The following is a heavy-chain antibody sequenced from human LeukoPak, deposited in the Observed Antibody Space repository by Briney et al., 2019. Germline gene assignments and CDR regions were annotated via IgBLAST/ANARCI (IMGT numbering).Heavy chain of an antibody. CDR1: GFTFSSYA. CDR2: ISASGGST. V-gene: IGHV3-23*01. CDR3: AKGPPLTKRGYFDY. Sequence: GGSLRPSCAASGFTFSSYAMSWVRQAPGKGLEWVSGISASGGSTYYADSVKGRFTISRDNSKNTLYLQMNSLRAEDTALYYCAKGPPLTKRGYFDYWGQGALVTVSS. D-gene: IGHD4-11*01. J-gene: IGHJ4*02.